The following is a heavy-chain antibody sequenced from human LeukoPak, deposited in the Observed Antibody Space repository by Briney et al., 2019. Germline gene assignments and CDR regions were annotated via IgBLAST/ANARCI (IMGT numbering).Heavy chain of an antibody. Sequence: GAPLHISFQGSGYSFNSYWIGWVRQMPGKGLGRMGISYPRDSDTKYSPSFQGQVTISADKSSSTAYLQWSSLNASDTAVYYCARHEYSRGSLDYWGQGTLVTVSS. D-gene: IGHD6-19*01. CDR1: GYSFNSYW. V-gene: IGHV5-51*01. CDR2: SYPRDSDT. CDR3: ARHEYSRGSLDY. J-gene: IGHJ4*02.